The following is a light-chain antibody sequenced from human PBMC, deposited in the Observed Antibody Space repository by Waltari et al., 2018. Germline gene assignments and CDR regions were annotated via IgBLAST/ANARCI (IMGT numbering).Light chain of an antibody. V-gene: IGLV1-44*01. CDR2: RND. J-gene: IGLJ3*02. CDR3: ATWDDRMNGHWV. CDR1: SSNIGANV. Sequence: QSVLTQSPSASETPGQRVTISCSGSSSNIGANVVNWSQQLPGTAPKLLIYRNDQRPSGVPDRFSASKSGTSASLAISGLQSEDEADYYCATWDDRMNGHWVFGGGTKVTVL.